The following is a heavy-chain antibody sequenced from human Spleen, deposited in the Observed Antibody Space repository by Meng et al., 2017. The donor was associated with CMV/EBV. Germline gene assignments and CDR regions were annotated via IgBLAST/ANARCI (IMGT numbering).Heavy chain of an antibody. D-gene: IGHD2-2*02. CDR2: ISAYNGNT. J-gene: IGHJ6*02. Sequence: ASVKVSCKASGYTFSSYGISWVRQAPGQVLEWMGWISAYNGNTNYAQKLQGRVTMTTDTSTSTAYMELRSLRSDDTAVYYCARDSYLDCSSTSCYTENLNYYYYGMDVWGQGTTVTVSS. V-gene: IGHV1-18*01. CDR3: ARDSYLDCSSTSCYTENLNYYYYGMDV. CDR1: GYTFSSYG.